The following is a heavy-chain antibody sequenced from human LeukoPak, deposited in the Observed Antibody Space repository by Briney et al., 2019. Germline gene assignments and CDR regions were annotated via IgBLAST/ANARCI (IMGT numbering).Heavy chain of an antibody. Sequence: PGGSLRLSCSGSGFTFSNFCMHWVRQAPGKGLEWVAFLRYDGKLFYTQSVKGRFTISRDDSKNTLDLQMNSVRDEDTAVYYCAIERRTYGSGWYDYWGQGTLVTVSS. V-gene: IGHV3-30*02. CDR3: AIERRTYGSGWYDY. D-gene: IGHD6-19*01. J-gene: IGHJ4*02. CDR2: LRYDGKL. CDR1: GFTFSNFC.